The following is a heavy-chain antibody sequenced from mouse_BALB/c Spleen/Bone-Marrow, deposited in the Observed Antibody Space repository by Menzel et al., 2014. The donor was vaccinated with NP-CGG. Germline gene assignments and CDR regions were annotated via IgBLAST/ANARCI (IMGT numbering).Heavy chain of an antibody. CDR1: GYTFTNFW. CDR3: ARVYYGNLYY. Sequence: QVQLQQSGAELVRPGSSVKTSCKASGYTFTNFWMNWVKQRPGQGLEWIGQIHPGDGDTNNNGKFKGKATLTTDKSSSTAYMQLSSLSSEDSSVYFCARVYYGNLYYWGQSTTLTVSS. J-gene: IGHJ2*01. D-gene: IGHD2-1*01. V-gene: IGHV1-80*01. CDR2: IHPGDGDT.